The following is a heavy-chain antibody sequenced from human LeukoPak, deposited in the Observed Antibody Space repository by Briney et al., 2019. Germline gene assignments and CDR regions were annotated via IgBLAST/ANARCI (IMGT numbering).Heavy chain of an antibody. CDR3: TTGIYYGSYFDD. CDR1: GVTFSNAW. CDR2: IKSKTDGGTT. V-gene: IGHV3-15*01. J-gene: IGHJ4*02. Sequence: PGGSLRLSCAASGVTFSNAWMSWVRQAPGKGLEWVGRIKSKTDGGTTDYAAPVKGRFTISRDDSKNTLYLQMNSLKTEDTAVYYCTTGIYYGSYFDDWGQGTLVTVSS. D-gene: IGHD3-10*01.